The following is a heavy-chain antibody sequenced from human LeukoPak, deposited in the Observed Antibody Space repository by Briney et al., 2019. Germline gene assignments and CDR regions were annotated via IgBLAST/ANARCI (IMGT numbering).Heavy chain of an antibody. J-gene: IGHJ4*02. Sequence: SETLSLTCTVSGGSISSYYWSWIRQPPGTGPEWIGFIYNTGSTTYNPSLKSRVTISIDTSKNQFSLKLNSVTAADTAVYYCARRAYSSGYYYFDYWGQGTLVTVSS. CDR1: GGSISSYY. D-gene: IGHD3-22*01. CDR2: IYNTGST. CDR3: ARRAYSSGYYYFDY. V-gene: IGHV4-59*01.